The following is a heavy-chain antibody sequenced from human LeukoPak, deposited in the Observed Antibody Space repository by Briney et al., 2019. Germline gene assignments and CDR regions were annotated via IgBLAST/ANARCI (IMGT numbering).Heavy chain of an antibody. J-gene: IGHJ5*02. V-gene: IGHV7-4-1*02. CDR3: ARAGIAGLLFGFDP. CDR2: INTNTGNP. CDR1: GYTFTSYA. Sequence: ASVKVSCKASGYTFTSYAMNWVRQAPGRGLEWMGWINTNTGNPTYAQGFTGRFVFSLDTSVSTAYLQISSLKAEDTAVYYCARAGIAGLLFGFDPWGQGTLVTVSS. D-gene: IGHD6-13*01.